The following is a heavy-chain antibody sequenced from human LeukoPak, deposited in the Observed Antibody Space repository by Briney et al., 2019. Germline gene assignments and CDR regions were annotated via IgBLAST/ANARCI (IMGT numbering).Heavy chain of an antibody. J-gene: IGHJ3*02. D-gene: IGHD4-23*01. Sequence: GGSLRLSCAASGFTFSNYWMSWVRQAPGKGLEWAANIRQDGSEKPSVDSVKGRFTVSRDNAKNSLYLQMNSLRAEDTAVYYCAKNNGGAFDIWGQGTMVTVSS. CDR1: GFTFSNYW. V-gene: IGHV3-7*02. CDR2: IRQDGSEK. CDR3: AKNNGGAFDI.